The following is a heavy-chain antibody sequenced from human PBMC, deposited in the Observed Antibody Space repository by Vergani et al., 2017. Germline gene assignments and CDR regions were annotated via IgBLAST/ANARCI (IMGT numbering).Heavy chain of an antibody. CDR1: GGPFKNSA. J-gene: IGHJ4*02. CDR3: AREGGGVRSFDY. D-gene: IGHD1-1*01. Sequence: QVQLVQSGAEVKKPGSSVKVSCKASGGPFKNSAFSWVRQVPGQGLEWMGRIITFFGTTDYAQKFQGRFTIIADESTSTAYMELSSLRSEDTAVYYCAREGGGVRSFDYWGQGTLVTVSS. V-gene: IGHV1-69*13. CDR2: IITFFGTT.